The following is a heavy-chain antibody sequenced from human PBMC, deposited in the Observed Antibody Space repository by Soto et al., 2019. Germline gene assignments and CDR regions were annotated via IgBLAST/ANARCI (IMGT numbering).Heavy chain of an antibody. CDR2: IMPIFGTA. D-gene: IGHD3-10*01. V-gene: IGHV1-69*06. CDR3: ARSTYGSGTLLLYYYGMDV. Sequence: ASVKVSCKASGGTFSSYAISWVRQAPGQGLEWMGGIMPIFGTAYYAQKFQGRVTITADKSTSTAYMERSSLRSEDTAVYYCARSTYGSGTLLLYYYGMDVWGQGTTVTVSS. CDR1: GGTFSSYA. J-gene: IGHJ6*02.